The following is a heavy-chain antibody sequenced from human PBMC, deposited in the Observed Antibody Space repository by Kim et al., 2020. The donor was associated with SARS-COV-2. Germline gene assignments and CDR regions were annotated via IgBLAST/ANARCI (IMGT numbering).Heavy chain of an antibody. CDR1: GFTFSSYA. V-gene: IGHV3-23*03. J-gene: IGHJ6*02. CDR3: AKDLFPYYDILTGLGGMDV. D-gene: IGHD3-9*01. CDR2: IYSGGSST. Sequence: GGSLRLSCAASGFTFSSYAMSWVRQAPGKGLEWVSVIYSGGSSTYYADSVKGRFTISRDNSKNTLYLQMNSLRAEDTALYYCAKDLFPYYDILTGLGGMDVWGQGTTVTVSS.